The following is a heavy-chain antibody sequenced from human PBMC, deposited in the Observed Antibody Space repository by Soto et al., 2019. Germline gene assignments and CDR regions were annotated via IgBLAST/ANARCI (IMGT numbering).Heavy chain of an antibody. J-gene: IGHJ4*02. CDR3: AKDQEPSLVSGATYYPFDF. CDR2: ISTSAGST. Sequence: EVQLLESGGGLVQPGGSLRLSCAASGFTFSSYAMNWVRQAPGKGLEWVSSISTSAGSTYYAASVKGRFTISRDNSKNTLFLQMSSLRAEDTAAYYCAKDQEPSLVSGATYYPFDFWGQGTLVTVSS. D-gene: IGHD2-15*01. V-gene: IGHV3-23*01. CDR1: GFTFSSYA.